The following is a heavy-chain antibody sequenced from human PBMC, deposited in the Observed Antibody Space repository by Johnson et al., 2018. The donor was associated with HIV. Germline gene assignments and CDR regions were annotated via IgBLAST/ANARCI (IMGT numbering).Heavy chain of an antibody. CDR2: ISGGGGSI. Sequence: VQLVESGGGVVQPGKSLTLSCVGSGLSFSNFGIHWVRQAPGKGPEWVSSISGGGGSIYYADSVKGRFTISRDNSKNTLFLQMNSLSAEDTALYFCAKYRMAGPGATGPFDIWGQGTMVTVSS. V-gene: IGHV3-23*04. CDR1: GLSFSNFG. D-gene: IGHD6-13*01. J-gene: IGHJ3*02. CDR3: AKYRMAGPGATGPFDI.